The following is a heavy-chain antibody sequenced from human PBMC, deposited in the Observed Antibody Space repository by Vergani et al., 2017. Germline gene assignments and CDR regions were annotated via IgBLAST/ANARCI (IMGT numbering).Heavy chain of an antibody. V-gene: IGHV1-69*01. Sequence: QVQLVQSGAEVKKPGSSVKVSCKDYGGTFSSYAISWVRQAPGQGLEWMGGIIPIFGTANYAQKFQGRVTITADESTSTAYMELSSLRSEDTAVYYCARDAIAVAASLGHLYYYYGMDVWGQGTTVTVSS. D-gene: IGHD6-19*01. J-gene: IGHJ6*02. CDR2: IIPIFGTA. CDR1: GGTFSSYA. CDR3: ARDAIAVAASLGHLYYYYGMDV.